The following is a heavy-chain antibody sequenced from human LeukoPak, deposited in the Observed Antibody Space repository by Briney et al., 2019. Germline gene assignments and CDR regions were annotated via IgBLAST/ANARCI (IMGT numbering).Heavy chain of an antibody. D-gene: IGHD6-13*01. CDR1: GGYISTYY. CDR2: IYYTGST. V-gene: IGHV4-59*08. CDR3: ARDKAAAGLGTFDY. J-gene: IGHJ4*02. Sequence: SETLSLTCTVSGGYISTYYWTWIRQPPGKGLEWIGNIYYTGSTNYNPSLKSRFTISVDTSKNQISLKLSSVTAADTAVYYCARDKAAAGLGTFDYWSQGILVTVSS.